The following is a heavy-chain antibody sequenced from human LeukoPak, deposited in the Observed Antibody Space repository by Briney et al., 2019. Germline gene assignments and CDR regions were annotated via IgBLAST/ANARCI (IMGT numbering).Heavy chain of an antibody. D-gene: IGHD4-17*01. J-gene: IGHJ3*02. Sequence: GGSLRLSCAASGFTFSTYAMSWVRQAPGKGLEWVSSLSGGGHSTDYADSVKGRFTISRDNSKNTLYLQMNSLRAEDTAVYYCARDQTTVTTPHAFDIWGQGTMVTVSS. CDR1: GFTFSTYA. CDR2: LSGGGHST. CDR3: ARDQTTVTTPHAFDI. V-gene: IGHV3-23*01.